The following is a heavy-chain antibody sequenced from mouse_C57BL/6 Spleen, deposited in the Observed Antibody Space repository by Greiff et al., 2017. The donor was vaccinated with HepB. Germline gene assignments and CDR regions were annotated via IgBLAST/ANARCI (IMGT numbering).Heavy chain of an antibody. CDR2: IYPRDGST. D-gene: IGHD1-1*01. CDR3: ARGDYYGSRRAMDY. J-gene: IGHJ4*01. V-gene: IGHV1-85*01. CDR1: GYTFTSYD. Sequence: VQLQQSGPELVKPGASVKLSCKASGYTFTSYDINWVKQRPGQGLEWIGWIYPRDGSTKYNEKFKGQATLTVDTSSSTAYMELHSLTSEDSAVYDCARGDYYGSRRAMDYWGQGTSVTVSS.